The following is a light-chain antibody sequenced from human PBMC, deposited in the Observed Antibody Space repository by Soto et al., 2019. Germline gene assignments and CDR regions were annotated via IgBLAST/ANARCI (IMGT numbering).Light chain of an antibody. CDR3: QQRSNWWT. CDR1: QSVSSY. CDR2: DAS. Sequence: EIVLTQSPATLSLSPGERATLSCRASQSVSSYLAWYQQKPGQAPRLLIYDASNRATGIPARFSGSGSGTAFTLTISGLEPEDFAVYYCQQRSNWWTFGQGTKAEIK. J-gene: IGKJ1*01. V-gene: IGKV3-11*01.